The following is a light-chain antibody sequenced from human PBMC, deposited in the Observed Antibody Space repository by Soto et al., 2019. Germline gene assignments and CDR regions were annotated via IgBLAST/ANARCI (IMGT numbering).Light chain of an antibody. CDR3: QQLDRYPFT. Sequence: DIQLTQSPSFLSASVGARVTMTCRASLGISGYLAWYQQKPGKVPRLLIYSASTLQSGVPSRFSGSGSGTEFTLTISSLQPEDFASYYCQQLDRYPFTFGGGTKVE. CDR1: LGISGY. V-gene: IGKV1-9*01. J-gene: IGKJ4*01. CDR2: SAS.